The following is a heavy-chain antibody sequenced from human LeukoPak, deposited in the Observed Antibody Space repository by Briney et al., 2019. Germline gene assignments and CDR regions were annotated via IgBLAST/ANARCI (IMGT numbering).Heavy chain of an antibody. Sequence: GASVKVSCKASGYTFTNSYIHWVRQAPGQGLEWMGLINPNSGDPNYPQKFQGRVTMTRDTSISTAYMELSRLRSDDTAVYYCARGAYYDSRRGEAFDIWGQGTMVTVSS. CDR1: GYTFTNSY. V-gene: IGHV1-2*06. CDR3: ARGAYYDSRRGEAFDI. CDR2: INPNSGDP. J-gene: IGHJ3*02. D-gene: IGHD3-22*01.